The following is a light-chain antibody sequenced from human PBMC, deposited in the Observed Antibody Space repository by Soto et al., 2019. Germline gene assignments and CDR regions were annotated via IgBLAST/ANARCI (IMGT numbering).Light chain of an antibody. V-gene: IGKV1-12*01. CDR1: PSIGTW. J-gene: IGKJ5*01. CDR3: QQGNTYPIT. CDR2: AAS. Sequence: DIQMTQSPSSVSASLGDRVTITCRASPSIGTWLAWYQQKPGTVPKLLIYAASSLQSGVPSRFSGSGTGTEFTLTISSLQPEDFGTYYCQQGNTYPITFGQGTRLEIK.